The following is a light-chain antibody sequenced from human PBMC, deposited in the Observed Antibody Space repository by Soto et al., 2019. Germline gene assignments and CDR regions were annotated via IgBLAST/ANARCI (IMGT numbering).Light chain of an antibody. CDR3: QQYNKLPLT. J-gene: IGKJ4*01. Sequence: EIVMTQSPATLSVAPGERATLACRASQSVSDNLAWYQQKPGQAPRLLIYGASTRATGIPARFSGSGSGTELTLTISSLQSEDFAVYYCQQYNKLPLTFGGGTKV. V-gene: IGKV3D-15*01. CDR1: QSVSDN. CDR2: GAS.